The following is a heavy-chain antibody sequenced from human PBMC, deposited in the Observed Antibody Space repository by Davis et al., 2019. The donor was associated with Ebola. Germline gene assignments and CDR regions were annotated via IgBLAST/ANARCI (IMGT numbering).Heavy chain of an antibody. Sequence: PSETLSLTCTVSGGSVNSGSYYWTWIRQPPGKGLEWIGEIDHSGRTTCNSSLKSRVTISIDTSKNQFSLKVTSVTAADTAVYYCARYCSSDTCNLFDFWGQGSLVTVSS. V-gene: IGHV4-39*07. CDR1: GGSVNSGSYY. CDR3: ARYCSSDTCNLFDF. D-gene: IGHD2-2*01. J-gene: IGHJ5*01. CDR2: IDHSGRT.